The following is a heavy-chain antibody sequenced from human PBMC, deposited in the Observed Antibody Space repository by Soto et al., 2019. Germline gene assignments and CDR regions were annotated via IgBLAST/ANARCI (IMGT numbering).Heavy chain of an antibody. V-gene: IGHV1-69*01. CDR2: IIPTFGAA. CDR3: ATPSSGHDFLFEH. Sequence: QVQLVQSGAEGRKPGSSVKVSCKASGDTFSSNSFSWVRQAPGQGPAYMGGIIPTFGAANYAQRFQDRLTITADESTTTVSMQLSSLRPDDTAVYYCATPSSGHDFLFEHWGQGTLVTVSS. J-gene: IGHJ4*02. D-gene: IGHD5-12*01. CDR1: GDTFSSNS.